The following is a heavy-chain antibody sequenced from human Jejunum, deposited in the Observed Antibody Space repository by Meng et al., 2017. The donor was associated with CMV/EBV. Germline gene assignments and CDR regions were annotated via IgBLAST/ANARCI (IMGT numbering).Heavy chain of an antibody. CDR3: ATLNYGSGSSSDY. D-gene: IGHD3-10*01. CDR2: IYSGGST. J-gene: IGHJ4*02. V-gene: IGHV3-53*01. CDR1: GFTVSSNY. Sequence: EVQLVESGGGLIRPGGSLGLSCAASGFTVSSNYMSWVRQAPGKGLEWVSVIYSGGSTYYADSVKGRFTISRDNSKNTLYLQMNSLRVEDTAVYYCATLNYGSGSSSDYWGQGTLVTVSS.